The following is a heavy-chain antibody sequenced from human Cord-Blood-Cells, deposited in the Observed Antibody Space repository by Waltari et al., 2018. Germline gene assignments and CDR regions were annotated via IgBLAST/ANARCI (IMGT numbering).Heavy chain of an antibody. CDR2: INHSGST. CDR3: ARGSTGTTFDY. J-gene: IGHJ4*02. CDR1: GGSFSGYY. Sequence: QVQLQQWGAGLLMPSETLSLTCAVYGGSFSGYYWSWIRQPPGKGLEWIGEINHSGSTNYNPSLKSRVTISVDTSKNQFSLKLSSVTAADTAVYYCARGSTGTTFDYWGQGTLVTVSS. V-gene: IGHV4-34*01. D-gene: IGHD1-7*01.